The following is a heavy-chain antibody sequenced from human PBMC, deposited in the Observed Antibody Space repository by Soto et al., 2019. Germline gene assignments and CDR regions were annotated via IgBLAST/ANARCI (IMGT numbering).Heavy chain of an antibody. CDR1: GFTFSNAW. V-gene: IGHV3-15*01. CDR2: IKSKTDGGTT. Sequence: PGGSLRLSCAASGFTFSNAWMSWVRQAPGKGLEWVGRIKSKTDGGTTDYDAPVKGRFTISRDDSKKTLYLQMNSLKTDDTAVYYCTNRAFGGSYRDYWGQGGLVTVS. D-gene: IGHD1-26*01. J-gene: IGHJ4*02. CDR3: TNRAFGGSYRDY.